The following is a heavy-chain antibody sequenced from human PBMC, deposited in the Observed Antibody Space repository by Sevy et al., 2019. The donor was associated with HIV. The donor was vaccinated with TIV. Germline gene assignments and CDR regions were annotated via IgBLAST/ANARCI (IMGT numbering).Heavy chain of an antibody. V-gene: IGHV4-31*03. CDR3: ARSNKGYGSGSYYSGGLYYYYYMDV. Sequence: SETLSLTCTVSGGSISSGGYYWSWIRQHPGKGLEWIGYIYYSGSTYYNPSLKSRVTISVDTSKNQFSLKLSSVTAADTAVYYCARSNKGYGSGSYYSGGLYYYYYMDVWGKGTTVIVSS. J-gene: IGHJ6*03. CDR1: GGSISSGGYY. D-gene: IGHD3-10*01. CDR2: IYYSGST.